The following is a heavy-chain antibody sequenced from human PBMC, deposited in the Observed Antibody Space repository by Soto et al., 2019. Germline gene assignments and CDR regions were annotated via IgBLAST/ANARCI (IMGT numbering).Heavy chain of an antibody. CDR1: GFTFSSYS. V-gene: IGHV3-48*02. CDR3: ARDFPYYDILTGYSDSVDY. CDR2: ISSSSSTI. D-gene: IGHD3-9*01. J-gene: IGHJ4*02. Sequence: GGSLRLSCAASGFTFSSYSMNWVRQAPGKGLEWVSYISSSSSTIYYADSVKGRFTISRDNAKNSLYLQMNSLRDEDTAVYYCARDFPYYDILTGYSDSVDYWGQGTLVTVSS.